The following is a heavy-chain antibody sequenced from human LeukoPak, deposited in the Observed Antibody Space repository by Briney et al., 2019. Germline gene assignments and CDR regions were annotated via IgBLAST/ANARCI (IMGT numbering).Heavy chain of an antibody. J-gene: IGHJ4*02. CDR1: GYTFTSYD. CDR3: ASGYDSSGFDY. D-gene: IGHD3-22*01. CDR2: MNPNSGNT. Sequence: ASVKVSCKASGYTFTSYDINWVRQATGQGLEWMGWMNPNSGNTGYAQKFQGGVTITRNTSISTAYMELSSLRSEDTAVYYCASGYDSSGFDYWGQGTLVTVSS. V-gene: IGHV1-8*03.